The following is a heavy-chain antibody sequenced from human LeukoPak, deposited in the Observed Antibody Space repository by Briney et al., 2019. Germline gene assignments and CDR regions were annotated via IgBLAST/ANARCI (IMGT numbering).Heavy chain of an antibody. CDR2: ISGSGGST. Sequence: GGSLRLSCAASGFTFSSYAMSWVRQAPGKGLEWVSAISGSGGSTYYADSVKGRFTISRDNSKNTLYLQMNSLRAEDTAVYYCAKGQGSGSYYERYYYYGMDVWGQGTTVTVSS. CDR3: AKGQGSGSYYERYYYYGMDV. V-gene: IGHV3-23*01. D-gene: IGHD1-26*01. CDR1: GFTFSSYA. J-gene: IGHJ6*02.